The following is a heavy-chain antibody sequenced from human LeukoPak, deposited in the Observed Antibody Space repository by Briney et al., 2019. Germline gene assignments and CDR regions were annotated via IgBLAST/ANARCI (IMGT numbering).Heavy chain of an antibody. D-gene: IGHD3-10*01. J-gene: IGHJ3*02. CDR3: ARGVNWEYYGSGTTRAFDI. CDR1: GYTFTSYY. V-gene: IGHV1-46*01. CDR2: INPSGGST. Sequence: ASVKVSCKASGYTFTSYYMHWVRQAPGQGLEWMGIINPSGGSTSYAQKFQGRVTMTRDTSTSTVYMELSSLRSEDTAVYYCARGVNWEYYGSGTTRAFDIWGQGTMVTVSS.